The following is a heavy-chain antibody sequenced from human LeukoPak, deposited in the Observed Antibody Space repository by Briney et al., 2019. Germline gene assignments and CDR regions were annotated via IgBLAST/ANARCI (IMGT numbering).Heavy chain of an antibody. Sequence: GGPLTLSCSASGFTFRSYEMNLVRQAPREGLGWVSYISSSGSTIYYAASVKGRFTISRDNAKNSLYLQMNSLRAEDTAVYYCAELGITMIGGVWGKGTTVTISS. CDR1: GFTFRSYE. CDR3: AELGITMIGGV. D-gene: IGHD3-10*02. J-gene: IGHJ6*04. V-gene: IGHV3-48*03. CDR2: ISSSGSTI.